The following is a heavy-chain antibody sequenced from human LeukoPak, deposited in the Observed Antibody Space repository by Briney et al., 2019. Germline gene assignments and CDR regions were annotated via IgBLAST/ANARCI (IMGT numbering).Heavy chain of an antibody. J-gene: IGHJ4*02. CDR1: GFTFSSYW. V-gene: IGHV3-74*01. Sequence: GGSLRLSCAASGFTFSSYWMHWVRQAPGKGLVWVSRINSDGSSTSYADSVKGRFTISGDNAKNTLYLQMNSLRAEDTAVYYCARGYDISTGYYKGGYFDYWGQGTLVTVSS. CDR2: INSDGSST. D-gene: IGHD3-9*01. CDR3: ARGYDISTGYYKGGYFDY.